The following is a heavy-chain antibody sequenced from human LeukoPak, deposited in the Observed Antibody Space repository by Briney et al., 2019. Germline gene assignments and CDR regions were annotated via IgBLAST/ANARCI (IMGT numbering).Heavy chain of an antibody. J-gene: IGHJ5*02. CDR3: ARQAYSSNLGWFDP. D-gene: IGHD6-13*01. CDR1: GGSISSSTYY. Sequence: SETLSLTCSVSGGSISSSTYYWGWIRQPPGKGLERIGNIYNSGSTYYNPSLKSRVTISVDTSKNQFSLKLSSVTAADTAVYYCARQAYSSNLGWFDPWGQGTLVTVSS. V-gene: IGHV4-39*01. CDR2: IYNSGST.